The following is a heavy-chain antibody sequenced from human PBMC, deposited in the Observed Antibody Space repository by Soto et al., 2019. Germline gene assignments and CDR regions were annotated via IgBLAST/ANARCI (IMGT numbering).Heavy chain of an antibody. CDR2: IFTSGTT. Sequence: QVQLQESGPGLVKPSETLSLTCTVSGDSISNYYWSWIRQPPGKGLEWIGYIFTSGTTSYHPSLTSRVTMSLDTSKNQFSLELSSVTAADTAVYYCARRYSSSWTYWYFDLWSRGTLVTVSS. CDR1: GDSISNYY. CDR3: ARRYSSSWTYWYFDL. J-gene: IGHJ2*01. V-gene: IGHV4-4*08. D-gene: IGHD6-13*01.